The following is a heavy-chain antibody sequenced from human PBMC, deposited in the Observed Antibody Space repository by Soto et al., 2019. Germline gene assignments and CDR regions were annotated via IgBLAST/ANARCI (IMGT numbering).Heavy chain of an antibody. Sequence: GGSLRLSCAASGFTFSSYAMSWVRQAPGKGLECVSAISGSGGSTYYADSVKGRFTISRDNSKNTLYLQMNSLRAEDTAVYYCAKDHTVVVTLVFYYGMDVWGQGTTVTVSS. CDR1: GFTFSSYA. CDR2: ISGSGGST. CDR3: AKDHTVVVTLVFYYGMDV. J-gene: IGHJ6*02. V-gene: IGHV3-23*01. D-gene: IGHD3-22*01.